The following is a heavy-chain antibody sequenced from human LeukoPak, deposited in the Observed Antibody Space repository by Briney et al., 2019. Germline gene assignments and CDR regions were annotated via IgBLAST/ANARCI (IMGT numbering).Heavy chain of an antibody. Sequence: GGSLKISCKGSGYSFSSYWIGWVRQMPGKGLEWMGIIYPGDSDTRYSPSFQGQVTISADRSISTAYLQWSSLKASDTAMYYCARPRGTAINYYGMDVWGQGTRVTVSS. CDR2: IYPGDSDT. V-gene: IGHV5-51*01. D-gene: IGHD5-18*01. CDR1: GYSFSSYW. J-gene: IGHJ6*02. CDR3: ARPRGTAINYYGMDV.